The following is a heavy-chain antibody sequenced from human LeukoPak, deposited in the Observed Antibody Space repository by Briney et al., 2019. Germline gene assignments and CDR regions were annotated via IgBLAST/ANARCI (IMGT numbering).Heavy chain of an antibody. Sequence: PGGSQSLSCAASGFTFSNYGIHWVRQAPGKGLEWVAVIWYDGSKQYYADSVKGRFTISRDNSKNTVYLQMSSLRAEDTAVYYCARDPSRTLDYWGQGTLVTVSS. J-gene: IGHJ4*02. CDR3: ARDPSRTLDY. V-gene: IGHV3-33*01. CDR2: IWYDGSKQ. CDR1: GFTFSNYG. D-gene: IGHD1-14*01.